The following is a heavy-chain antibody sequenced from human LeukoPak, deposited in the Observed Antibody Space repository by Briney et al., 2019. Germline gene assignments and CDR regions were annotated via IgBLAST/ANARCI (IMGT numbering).Heavy chain of an antibody. J-gene: IGHJ4*02. Sequence: PLETLSLTCAVSGGSISSDNWWSWVRQPPGKGLEWIGEIYHSGNTNYNPFLKSRVTMSVDKSKNQFSLKLSSVTAADTAIYYCARNLYGSETYPLDYWGQGTLVTVSS. D-gene: IGHD3-10*01. CDR2: IYHSGNT. V-gene: IGHV4-4*02. CDR1: GGSISSDNW. CDR3: ARNLYGSETYPLDY.